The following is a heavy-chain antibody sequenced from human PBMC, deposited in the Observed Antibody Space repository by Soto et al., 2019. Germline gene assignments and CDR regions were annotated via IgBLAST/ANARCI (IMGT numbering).Heavy chain of an antibody. CDR2: IYPGDSDT. J-gene: IGHJ6*02. CDR1: GYSFTSYW. V-gene: IGHV5-51*01. CDR3: ARETRGYSGYDEGGQYYYSGMDV. D-gene: IGHD5-12*01. Sequence: GESLKISCKGSGYSFTSYWIGWVRQMPGKGLEWMGIIYPGDSDTRYSPSFQGQVTISADKSISTAYLQWSSLKASDTAMYYCARETRGYSGYDEGGQYYYSGMDVWGQGTTVTVSS.